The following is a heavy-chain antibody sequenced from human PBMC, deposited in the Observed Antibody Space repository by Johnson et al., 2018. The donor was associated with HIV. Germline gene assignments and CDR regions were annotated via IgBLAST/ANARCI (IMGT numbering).Heavy chain of an antibody. Sequence: VQLVESGGGVFQPGRSLRLSCAASGFTFSSYDIHWVRQAPGKGLEWVAGTSYDGSNKYYADSVKGRFTISRDTSKNTLYLQMNSLRAEDTAVYYCANLFRGDWGFDAFYIWGQGTMVTVSS. CDR1: GFTFSSYD. D-gene: IGHD7-27*01. J-gene: IGHJ3*02. CDR2: TSYDGSNK. V-gene: IGHV3-30*04. CDR3: ANLFRGDWGFDAFYI.